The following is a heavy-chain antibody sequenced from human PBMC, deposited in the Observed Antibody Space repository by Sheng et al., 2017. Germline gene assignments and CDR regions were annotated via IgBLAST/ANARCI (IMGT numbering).Heavy chain of an antibody. Sequence: QLVESGGPWSSLGGSLRLSCAASESTFSDSWMNWVRQAPGKGLEWVANIKKDGSEEYYVDSVKGRFTISRDNAKRSLYLQMNGLRGEDTAVYYCASGLGWLIEDWGQGTLVT. CDR2: IKKDGSEE. CDR1: ESTFSDSW. CDR3: ASGLGWLIED. D-gene: IGHD2-21*01. J-gene: IGHJ4*02. V-gene: IGHV3-7*01.